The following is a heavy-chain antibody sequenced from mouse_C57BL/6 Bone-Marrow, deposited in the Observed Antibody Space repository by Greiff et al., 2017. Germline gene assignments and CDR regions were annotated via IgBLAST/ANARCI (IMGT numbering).Heavy chain of an antibody. CDR3: ARLLPLYYYAMDY. V-gene: IGHV1-64*01. CDR2: IHPNSGST. D-gene: IGHD1-1*01. J-gene: IGHJ4*01. Sequence: QVQLQQPGAELVKPGASVKLSCKASGYTFTSYWMHWVKQRPGPGLEWIGMIHPNSGSTNYNEKFKSKATLTVDKSSSTAYMQRSSLTSEDSADYYCARLLPLYYYAMDYWGQGTSVTVSS. CDR1: GYTFTSYW.